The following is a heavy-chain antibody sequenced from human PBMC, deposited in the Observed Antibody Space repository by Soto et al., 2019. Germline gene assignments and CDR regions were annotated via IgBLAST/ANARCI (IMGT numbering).Heavy chain of an antibody. V-gene: IGHV3-7*01. CDR3: ARVSRRNTFDV. Sequence: GGSLRLSCAASGFTFNSYWITWVRQAPWKGLEWVANINTDGSQKHSVDSVKGRFTFSRDNAKNSLYLQMNSLRVEDTAVYYCARVSRRNTFDVSGQGTIVTLSS. CDR1: GFTFNSYW. J-gene: IGHJ3*01. CDR2: INTDGSQK.